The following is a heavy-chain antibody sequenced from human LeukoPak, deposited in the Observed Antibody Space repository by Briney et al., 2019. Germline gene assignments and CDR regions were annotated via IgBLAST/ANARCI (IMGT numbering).Heavy chain of an antibody. D-gene: IGHD2-15*01. CDR2: ISSSGSTI. CDR1: GFTFSDYY. J-gene: IGHJ4*02. V-gene: IGHV3-11*01. CDR3: EKDGGGGRYCSGCSCYYFDY. Sequence: GGSLRLSCAASGFTFSDYYMSWIRQAPGKGLEWVSYISSSGSTIYYADSVKGRFTISRDNAKNSLYLQMNSLRAEDTALYYCEKDGGGGRYCSGCSCYYFDYWGQGTLVTVSS.